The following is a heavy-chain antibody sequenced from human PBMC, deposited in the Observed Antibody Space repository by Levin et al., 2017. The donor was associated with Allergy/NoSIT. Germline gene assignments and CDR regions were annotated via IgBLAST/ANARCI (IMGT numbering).Heavy chain of an antibody. Sequence: GGSLRLSCSASGFTFSSYAMHWVRQAPGKGLEYVSAISSNGGSTYYADSVKGRFTISRDNSKNTLYLQMSSLRAEDTAVYYCVKPLAVAAFDYWGQGTLVTVSS. J-gene: IGHJ4*02. CDR3: VKPLAVAAFDY. D-gene: IGHD6-19*01. CDR1: GFTFSSYA. V-gene: IGHV3-64D*06. CDR2: ISSNGGST.